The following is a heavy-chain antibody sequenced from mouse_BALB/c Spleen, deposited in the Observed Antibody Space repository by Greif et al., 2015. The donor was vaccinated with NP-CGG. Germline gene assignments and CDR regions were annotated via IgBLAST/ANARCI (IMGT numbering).Heavy chain of an antibody. Sequence: QVHVKQSGPGLVAPSQSLSITCTVSGFSLTSYDISWIRQPPGKGLEWLGVIWTGGGTNYNSAFMSRLSISKDNSKSQVFLKMNSLQTDDTAIYYCVRERSDGYYLYLDVWGAGTTVTVSS. CDR1: GFSLTSYD. CDR3: VRERSDGYYLYLDV. V-gene: IGHV2-9-2*01. D-gene: IGHD2-3*01. CDR2: IWTGGGT. J-gene: IGHJ1*01.